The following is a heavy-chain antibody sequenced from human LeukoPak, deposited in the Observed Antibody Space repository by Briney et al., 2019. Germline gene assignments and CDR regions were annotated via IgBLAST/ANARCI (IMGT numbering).Heavy chain of an antibody. J-gene: IGHJ3*02. Sequence: ESLKISCKGSGYSFTSYWIGWVRQMPGKGLEWMGIIYPGDSDTRYSPSFQGQVTISADKSISTAYLQWSSLKASDTAMYYCARSERRYYYDSSGYPGAFDIWGQGTMVTVSS. CDR3: ARSERRYYYDSSGYPGAFDI. V-gene: IGHV5-51*01. D-gene: IGHD3-22*01. CDR2: IYPGDSDT. CDR1: GYSFTSYW.